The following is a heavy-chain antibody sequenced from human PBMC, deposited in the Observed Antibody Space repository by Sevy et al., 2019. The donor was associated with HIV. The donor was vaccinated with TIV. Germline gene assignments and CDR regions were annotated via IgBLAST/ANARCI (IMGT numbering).Heavy chain of an antibody. J-gene: IGHJ5*02. D-gene: IGHD2-15*01. CDR2: INPNSGGT. Sequence: ASVKDSCKASGYTFTGYYMHWVRQAPGQGLEWMGWINPNSGGTNYAQKFQGRVTMTRDASISTAYMELSRLRSDDTAVYYCAREPGYCSGGSCYSSWFDPWGQGTLVTVSS. V-gene: IGHV1-2*02. CDR3: AREPGYCSGGSCYSSWFDP. CDR1: GYTFTGYY.